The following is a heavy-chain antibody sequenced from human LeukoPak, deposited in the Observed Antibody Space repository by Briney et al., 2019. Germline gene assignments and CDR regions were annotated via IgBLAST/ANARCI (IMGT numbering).Heavy chain of an antibody. Sequence: GGSLRLSCAASGFTFSSYTMNWVRQAPGKGLEWVSSISYSISYIYYADSVKGRFAISRDNAKNSLYLQMNSLRAEDTAVYYCARGHEGYWFDPWGPGTLVTVSS. CDR2: ISYSISYI. CDR1: GFTFSSYT. J-gene: IGHJ5*02. V-gene: IGHV3-21*01. CDR3: ARGHEGYWFDP.